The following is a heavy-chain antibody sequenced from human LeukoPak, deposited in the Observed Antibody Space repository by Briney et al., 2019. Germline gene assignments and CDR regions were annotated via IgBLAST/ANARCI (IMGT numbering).Heavy chain of an antibody. CDR1: GFSFDDYA. CDR3: AKSRDDGTGYYYDY. CDR2: ISRNSYNI. D-gene: IGHD3-9*01. J-gene: IGHJ4*02. V-gene: IGHV3-9*01. Sequence: GGSLRLSCEASGFSFDDYAMPWVRQAPVKGLEWVAGISRNSYNIAYGDSVKGRFTISRDNAKKSLSLQMNSLGTEDTAFYYCAKSRDDGTGYYYDYWGQGVLVTVAS.